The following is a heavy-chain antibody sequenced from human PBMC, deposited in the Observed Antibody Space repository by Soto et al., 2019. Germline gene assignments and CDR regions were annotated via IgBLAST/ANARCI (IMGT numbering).Heavy chain of an antibody. CDR3: AKGGYSYGYERYYFDY. D-gene: IGHD5-18*01. CDR2: ISGSGGST. V-gene: IGHV3-23*01. J-gene: IGHJ4*02. CDR1: GFTFSSYA. Sequence: GSLRLSCAASGFTFSSYAMSWVRQAPGKGLEWVSAISGSGGSTYYADSVKGRFTISRDNSKNTLYLQMNSLRAEDTAVYYCAKGGYSYGYERYYFDYWGQGTLVTVSS.